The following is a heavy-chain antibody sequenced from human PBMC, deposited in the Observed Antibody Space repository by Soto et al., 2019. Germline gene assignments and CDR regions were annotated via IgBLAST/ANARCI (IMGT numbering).Heavy chain of an antibody. V-gene: IGHV4-30-2*01. D-gene: IGHD3-22*01. J-gene: IGHJ4*02. CDR3: AIYDSSGYYFDY. Sequence: SETLSLTCAVSGGSISSGGYSWSWIRQPPGKGLEWIGYIYHSGSTYYNPSLKSRVTISVDRSKSQFSLKLSSVTAADTAVYYCAIYDSSGYYFDYWGQGTLVTVSS. CDR1: GGSISSGGYS. CDR2: IYHSGST.